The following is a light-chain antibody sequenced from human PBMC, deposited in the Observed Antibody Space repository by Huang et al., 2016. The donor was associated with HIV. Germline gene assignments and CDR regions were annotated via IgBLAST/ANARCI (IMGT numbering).Light chain of an antibody. J-gene: IGKJ3*01. CDR1: QTVSSSH. CDR3: QQYGRSPLT. Sequence: EIVLTQSPGTLSLSPGDRATLSCRASQTVSSSHLAWYQQKPGQAPRLLIYGASGRATGIPGRFSGSGSGTDFTLTISRLEPEDFAVYYCQQYGRSPLTFGPGTKVESK. CDR2: GAS. V-gene: IGKV3-20*01.